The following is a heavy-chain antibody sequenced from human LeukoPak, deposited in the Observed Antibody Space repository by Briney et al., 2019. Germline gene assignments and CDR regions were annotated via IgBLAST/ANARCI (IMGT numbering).Heavy chain of an antibody. J-gene: IGHJ2*01. D-gene: IGHD4-23*01. Sequence: ASVKVSCKASGYTFTSYYMHWVRQAPGQGLEWMGIINPGGGSTSYAQKFQGRVTMTRDTSTSTVYMELSSLRSEDTAVYYCARDRGTVVTHWYFDLWGRGTLVTVSS. CDR2: INPGGGST. V-gene: IGHV1-46*01. CDR3: ARDRGTVVTHWYFDL. CDR1: GYTFTSYY.